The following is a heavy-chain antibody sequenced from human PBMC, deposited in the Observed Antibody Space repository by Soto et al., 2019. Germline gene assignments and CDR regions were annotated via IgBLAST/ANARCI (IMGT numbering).Heavy chain of an antibody. D-gene: IGHD4-4*01. J-gene: IGHJ6*02. Sequence: GESLNISCKGSGYSFTSYWISWVRQMPGKGLEWMGRIDPSDSYTNYSPSFQGHVTISADKSISTAYLQWSSLKASDTAMYYCARPATVQDYYYGMDVWGQGTTVTVSS. CDR3: ARPATVQDYYYGMDV. CDR2: IDPSDSYT. V-gene: IGHV5-10-1*01. CDR1: GYSFTSYW.